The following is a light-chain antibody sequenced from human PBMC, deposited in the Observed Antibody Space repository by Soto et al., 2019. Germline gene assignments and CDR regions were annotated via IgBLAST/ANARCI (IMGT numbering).Light chain of an antibody. CDR2: SAS. J-gene: IGKJ4*01. Sequence: DIQMTQSPSSLSASVGDRVTITCRASQSIDNYLNWYQQKSGKAPQLLIYSASHLQSGVPSRFSGGGYRTDFILTISRLQPEDSAIYFCQQSITAPLTFGGGTKVEIK. CDR1: QSIDNY. V-gene: IGKV1-39*01. CDR3: QQSITAPLT.